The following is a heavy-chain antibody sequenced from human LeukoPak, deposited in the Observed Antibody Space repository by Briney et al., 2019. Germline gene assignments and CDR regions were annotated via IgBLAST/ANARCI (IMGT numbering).Heavy chain of an antibody. D-gene: IGHD1-26*01. V-gene: IGHV1-24*01. CDR3: ASSIVGATTGLDY. J-gene: IGHJ4*02. CDR1: GYTLTELS. CDR2: FDPEDGET. Sequence: GASVTVSCRVSGYTLTELSMHWVRQAPGKGLEWMGGFDPEDGETIYAQTLQGRVTITEDTSTDTAYMELSSLRSEDTAVYYCASSIVGATTGLDYWGQGTLVTVSS.